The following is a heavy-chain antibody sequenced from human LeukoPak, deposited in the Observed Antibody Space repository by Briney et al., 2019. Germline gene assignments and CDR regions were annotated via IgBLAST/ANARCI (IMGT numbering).Heavy chain of an antibody. V-gene: IGHV3-30*18. D-gene: IGHD6-13*01. CDR2: ISYNGSNK. CDR3: AKDGAAAGPYFDY. CDR1: GFTFSSYG. Sequence: GGSLRLSCAASGFTFSSYGMHWVRQAPGKGLEWVAVISYNGSNKYYADSVKGRFTISRDNSKNTLYLQMNSLRAEDTAVYYCAKDGAAAGPYFDYWGQGTLVTVSS. J-gene: IGHJ4*02.